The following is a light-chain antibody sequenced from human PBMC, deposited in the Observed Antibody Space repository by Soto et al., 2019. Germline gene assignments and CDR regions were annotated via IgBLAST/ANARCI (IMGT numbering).Light chain of an antibody. CDR2: AAS. J-gene: IGKJ4*01. Sequence: DSQMTQSPSSLSASVGDRVTITCRASQSVSSHLNWYQQKPGKAPKLLIYAASSLHSGVPSRFSGSGSGTDFTLTISSLQPEDFATYSCQHSHSTPLPFGGGTKVDIK. CDR1: QSVSSH. V-gene: IGKV1-39*01. CDR3: QHSHSTPLP.